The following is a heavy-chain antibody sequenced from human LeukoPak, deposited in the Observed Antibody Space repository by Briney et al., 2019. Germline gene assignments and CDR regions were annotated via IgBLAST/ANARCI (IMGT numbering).Heavy chain of an antibody. D-gene: IGHD6-19*01. CDR2: ISYDGSNK. Sequence: GRSLRLSCAASGFTFSSYGMHWVRQAPGQGLEWVAIISYDGSNKYYADSVKGRFTISRDNSKNTLYLQMNSLRAEDTAVYYWARGWAVAGPFDYWGQGTLVTVSS. CDR1: GFTFSSYG. CDR3: ARGWAVAGPFDY. J-gene: IGHJ4*02. V-gene: IGHV3-30*03.